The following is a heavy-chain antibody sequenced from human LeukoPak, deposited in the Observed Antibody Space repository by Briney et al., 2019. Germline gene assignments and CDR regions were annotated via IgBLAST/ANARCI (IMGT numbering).Heavy chain of an antibody. CDR2: ISSLGTYI. CDR3: ASLSFKNSDDFDRRDPFDY. J-gene: IGHJ4*02. CDR1: GFTFNSYS. Sequence: PGGSLRLSCAASGFTFNSYSMNWVRQAPGKGLEWVSFISSLGTYIHYADSVKGRFTISRDNANNLLYLQMNSLRAEDTAVYFCASLSFKNSDDFDRRDPFDYWGQGTLVTVS. V-gene: IGHV3-21*01. D-gene: IGHD3-22*01.